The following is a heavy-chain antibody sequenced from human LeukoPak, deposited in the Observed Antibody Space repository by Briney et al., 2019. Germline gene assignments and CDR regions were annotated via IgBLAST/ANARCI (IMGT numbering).Heavy chain of an antibody. D-gene: IGHD2-2*01. CDR1: GYTFTGYY. CDR3: ARGVSSTSSLGWFDP. Sequence: ASVKVSCKASGYTFTGYYMHWVRQAPGQGLEWMGRINPNSGGTNYAQKFQGRVTMTRGTSISTACMELSRLRSDDTAVYYCARGVSSTSSLGWFDPWGQGTLVTVSS. J-gene: IGHJ5*02. CDR2: INPNSGGT. V-gene: IGHV1-2*06.